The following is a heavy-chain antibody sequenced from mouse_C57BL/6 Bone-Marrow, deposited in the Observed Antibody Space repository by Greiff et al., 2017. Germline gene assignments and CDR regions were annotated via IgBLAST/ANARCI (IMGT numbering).Heavy chain of an antibody. CDR2: INPSTGGT. Sequence: VHVQQSGPELVKPGASVKISCKASGYSFTSYYMHWVKQSPEKSLEWIGEINPSTGGTTYNQKFKAKATLTVDKSSSTAYMQLNSLTSEDSAVYYCARGALYLDYWGQGTTLTVSS. V-gene: IGHV1-42*01. CDR3: ARGALYLDY. J-gene: IGHJ2*01. CDR1: GYSFTSYY.